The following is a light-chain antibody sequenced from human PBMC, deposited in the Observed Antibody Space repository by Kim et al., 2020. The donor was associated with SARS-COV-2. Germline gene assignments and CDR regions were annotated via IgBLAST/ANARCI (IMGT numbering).Light chain of an antibody. CDR3: QVWDSDGDHPV. V-gene: IGLV3-21*04. Sequence: APGEKARTSGGGDNIGDKGVHWRQQRLGRTLGLVMYYDSDRPSGIPERFVGSNSGNTATLTISRVEDGDEADYYCQVWDSDGDHPVFGGGTKVTVL. CDR2: YDS. J-gene: IGLJ2*01. CDR1: NIGDKG.